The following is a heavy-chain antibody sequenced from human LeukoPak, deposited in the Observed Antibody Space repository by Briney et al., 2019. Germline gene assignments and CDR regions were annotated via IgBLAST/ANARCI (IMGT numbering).Heavy chain of an antibody. CDR3: ARLRYAPDV. V-gene: IGHV3-48*03. CDR1: GFAFSSYE. Sequence: GGSLRLSCASSGFAFSSYEMNWVRQAPGKGLEWVSYISSSGSIIYYADSVKGRFTISRDNAKNSLFLQMNSLRVEDTAVYYCARLRYAPDVWGQGTLVTVSS. CDR2: ISSSGSII. D-gene: IGHD2-2*01. J-gene: IGHJ4*02.